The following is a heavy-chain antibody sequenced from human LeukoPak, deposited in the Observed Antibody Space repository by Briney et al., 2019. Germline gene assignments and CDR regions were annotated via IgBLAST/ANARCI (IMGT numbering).Heavy chain of an antibody. J-gene: IGHJ3*02. D-gene: IGHD3-22*01. CDR1: GGSISSYY. V-gene: IGHV4-59*08. Sequence: SETLSLTCTVSGGSISSYYWSWIRQPPGKGLEWIGYIYYSGSTNYNPSLKSRVTISVDTSKNQFSLKLSSVTAADTAVYYCARHRLHRVYYDSNGYYHAAFDIWGQGTMVTVSS. CDR3: ARHRLHRVYYDSNGYYHAAFDI. CDR2: IYYSGST.